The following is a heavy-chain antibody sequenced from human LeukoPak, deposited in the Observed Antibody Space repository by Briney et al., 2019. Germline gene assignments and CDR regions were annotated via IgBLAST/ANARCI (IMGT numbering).Heavy chain of an antibody. CDR2: IHSGGST. J-gene: IGHJ6*02. Sequence: GGSLRLSCAASGFTVSSNYMSWVRQAPGKGLEWVSVIHSGGSTYYADSVKGRFTISRDNSKNTLYLQMNSLRAEDTAVYYCARDYLSYYYYGMDVWGQGTTVTVSS. CDR1: GFTVSSNY. V-gene: IGHV3-66*01. CDR3: ARDYLSYYYYGMDV.